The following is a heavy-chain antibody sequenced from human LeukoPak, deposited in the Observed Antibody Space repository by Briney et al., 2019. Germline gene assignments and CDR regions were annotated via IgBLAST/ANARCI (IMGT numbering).Heavy chain of an antibody. Sequence: QPGGSLRLSCAASGFTLSSYAMSWVRQAPGKGLEWVSAISGSGGSTYYADSVKGRFTISRDNSKNTLYLQMNSLRAEDTAVYYCAKVSTERRLGDYYYYYGMDVWGQGTTVTVSS. J-gene: IGHJ6*02. CDR3: AKVSTERRLGDYYYYYGMDV. CDR2: ISGSGGST. V-gene: IGHV3-23*01. CDR1: GFTLSSYA. D-gene: IGHD3-16*01.